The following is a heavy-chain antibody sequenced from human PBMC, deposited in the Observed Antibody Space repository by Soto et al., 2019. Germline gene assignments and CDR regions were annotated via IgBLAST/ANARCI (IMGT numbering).Heavy chain of an antibody. Sequence: ASVKVSCKASGYTFTSYDINWVRQATGQGLEWMGWMNPNSGNTGYAQKFQGRVTMTRNTSISTAYMGLSSLRSEDTAVYYCARGSLRYFDLPAWGQGTLVTVSS. CDR3: ARGSLRYFDLPA. V-gene: IGHV1-8*01. CDR1: GYTFTSYD. J-gene: IGHJ5*02. D-gene: IGHD3-9*01. CDR2: MNPNSGNT.